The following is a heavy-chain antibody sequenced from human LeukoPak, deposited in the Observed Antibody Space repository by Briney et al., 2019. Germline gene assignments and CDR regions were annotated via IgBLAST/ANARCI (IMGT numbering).Heavy chain of an antibody. J-gene: IGHJ4*02. V-gene: IGHV3-23*01. CDR2: ISGSGGST. D-gene: IGHD4-23*01. CDR3: ARDPRTDYGGNPSGSCDY. CDR1: GFTFSSYA. Sequence: GGSLRLSCAASGFTFSSYAMSWVRQAPGKGLEWVSAISGSGGSTYYADSVKGRFTISRDNSKNTLYLQMNSLRAEDTAVYYCARDPRTDYGGNPSGSCDYWGQGTLVTVSS.